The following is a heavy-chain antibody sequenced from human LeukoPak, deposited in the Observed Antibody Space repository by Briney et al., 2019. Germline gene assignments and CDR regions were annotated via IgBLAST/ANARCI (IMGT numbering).Heavy chain of an antibody. D-gene: IGHD7-27*01. CDR3: ARDWGNWGYGWYFDH. J-gene: IGHJ4*02. Sequence: GTSLRLSCVASGFTFSTYGMHWVRKAPGKGLEWVAVISHDGNNKYYVDSVKGRFTISRDNSKNTLYLQMNTLRVEDTAVYYCARDWGNWGYGWYFDHWGQGTLVTVSS. CDR2: ISHDGNNK. V-gene: IGHV3-30*03. CDR1: GFTFSTYG.